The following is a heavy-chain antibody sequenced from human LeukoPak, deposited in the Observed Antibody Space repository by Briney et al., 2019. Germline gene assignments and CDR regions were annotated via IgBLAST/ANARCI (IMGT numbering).Heavy chain of an antibody. J-gene: IGHJ5*02. V-gene: IGHV4-34*01. Sequence: SETLSLTCAVYGGSFSGYYWSWIRQPPGKGLEWIGEINHSGSTNYNPSLKSRVTISVDTSKNQFSLKLSSVTAADTAVYYCARPVRPRRRTPSWFDPWGQGTLVTVSS. CDR2: INHSGST. CDR1: GGSFSGYY. CDR3: ARPVRPRRRTPSWFDP.